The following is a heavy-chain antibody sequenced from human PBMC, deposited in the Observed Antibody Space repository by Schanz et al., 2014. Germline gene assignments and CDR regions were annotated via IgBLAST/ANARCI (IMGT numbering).Heavy chain of an antibody. J-gene: IGHJ6*03. Sequence: QVQLVQSGAEVKKPGASVKVSCRASGYPFTSDDITWVRQAPGQGLEWMGWMNPNSGDTGYPRKFQDRVTMTRNTSISTAYMELNSLTSADTAVYYCARVSMEFERGKSYYYYMDVWGRGTTVTVSS. D-gene: IGHD3-10*01. CDR2: MNPNSGDT. CDR3: ARVSMEFERGKSYYYYMDV. V-gene: IGHV1-8*01. CDR1: GYPFTSDD.